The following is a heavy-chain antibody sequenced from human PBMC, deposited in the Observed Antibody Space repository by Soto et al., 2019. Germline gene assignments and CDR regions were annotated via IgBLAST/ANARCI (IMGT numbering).Heavy chain of an antibody. CDR1: GDSISSYY. J-gene: IGHJ4*02. CDR2: IYYSGNT. V-gene: IGHV4-59*01. CDR3: ARDQGIGASGPFDY. D-gene: IGHD6-13*01. Sequence: ETLSLTCTVSGDSISSYYWSWIRQPPGKGLEWIGFIYYSGNTNYNPSLKSRVTMSIDTSKNQFSLKLSSVTAADTAVYYCARDQGIGASGPFDYWGLGSLVTVSS.